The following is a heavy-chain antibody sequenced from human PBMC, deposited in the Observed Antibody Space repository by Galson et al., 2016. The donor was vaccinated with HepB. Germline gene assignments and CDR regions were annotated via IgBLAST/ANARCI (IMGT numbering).Heavy chain of an antibody. J-gene: IGHJ4*02. CDR3: ARQGCGTTSCHTGDS. CDR2: INPRDSEI. V-gene: IGHV5-51*01. D-gene: IGHD2-2*01. Sequence: QSGAEVKKSGESLKISCKASGSIYINNWIGWVRQMPGKGLEWMGIINPRDSEIRYSPSLQGQVTISVDKSINTAYLQWSSLKASDTAMYYCARQGCGTTSCHTGDSWGQGPLVTVSS. CDR1: GSIYINNW.